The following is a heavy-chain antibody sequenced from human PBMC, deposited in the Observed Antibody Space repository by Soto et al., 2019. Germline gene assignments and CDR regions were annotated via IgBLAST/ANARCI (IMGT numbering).Heavy chain of an antibody. CDR2: IFYSGTA. J-gene: IGHJ3*01. V-gene: IGHV4-30-4*01. CDR3: GREVITPVHQGADDAFDV. D-gene: IGHD2-21*01. Sequence: QVQLQEAGPGLVKPSQTLSLTCIVSGGSISSGNHFWSWIRQPPGKGLEWIGYIFYSGTAYYNSALKGLVSISVDTSKNQFSLNLSSVTAADTAMYYCGREVITPVHQGADDAFDVWGQGTMVTVSS. CDR1: GGSISSGNHF.